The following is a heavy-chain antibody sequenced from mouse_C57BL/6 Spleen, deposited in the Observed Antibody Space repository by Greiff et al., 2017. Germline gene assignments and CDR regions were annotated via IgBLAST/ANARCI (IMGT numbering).Heavy chain of an antibody. CDR2: INLNNGGT. V-gene: IGHV1-26*01. J-gene: IGHJ4*01. CDR1: GDKLNEYY. Sequence: EDQRQQSGPELVKRGAAVKIQCKAGGDKLNEYYMNWVKQRNGKRGEWRGDINLNNGGTSYNQTFKGKATWTVDKASSTAYMELRSLTSEDSAVYNCVRGGDYDGGYAMDYGGQGTSVTVSA. CDR3: VRGGDYDGGYAMDY. D-gene: IGHD2-4*01.